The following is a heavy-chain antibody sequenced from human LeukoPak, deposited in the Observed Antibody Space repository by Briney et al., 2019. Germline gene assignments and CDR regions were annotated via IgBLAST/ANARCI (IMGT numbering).Heavy chain of an antibody. D-gene: IGHD3-10*01. V-gene: IGHV3-23*01. CDR2: ISGSGGST. CDR1: GFTFSSYA. J-gene: IGHJ4*02. Sequence: GGSLRLSCAASGFTFSSYAMSWVRQAPGKGLEWGSAISGSGGSTYYADSVKGRFTISRDNSKNTLYLQMNSLRAEDTAVYYCAKAMVRGVIIVYYFDYWGQGTLVTVSS. CDR3: AKAMVRGVIIVYYFDY.